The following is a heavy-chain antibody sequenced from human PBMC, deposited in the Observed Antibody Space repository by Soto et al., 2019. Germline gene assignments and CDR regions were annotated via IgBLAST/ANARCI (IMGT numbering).Heavy chain of an antibody. D-gene: IGHD3-10*01. J-gene: IGHJ4*02. CDR2: LTSTGGT. CDR3: AKDGDLYSGYFDF. CDR1: GFIFNSYA. Sequence: GGSLRLSCAASGFIFNSYAMSWVRQAPGKGLEWVSTLTSTGGTYYADSVKGRFPISRDNSKNTLYLQMNNLRAEDTAVYYCAKDGDLYSGYFDFWGQGTLVTVSS. V-gene: IGHV3-23*01.